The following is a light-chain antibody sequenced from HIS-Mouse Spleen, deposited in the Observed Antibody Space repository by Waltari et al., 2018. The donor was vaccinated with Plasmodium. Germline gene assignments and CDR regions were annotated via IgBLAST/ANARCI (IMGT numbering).Light chain of an antibody. CDR1: SSNIGRNY. CDR2: RNN. V-gene: IGLV1-47*01. CDR3: AAWDDSLSGPV. Sequence: QSVLTQPPSASGTPGPRVPIPCSGSSSNIGRNYVSSYQQHPGTAPKLLIYRNNQRPSGVPDRFSGSKSGTSASLAISGLRSEDEADYYCAAWDDSLSGPVFGGGTKLTVL. J-gene: IGLJ3*02.